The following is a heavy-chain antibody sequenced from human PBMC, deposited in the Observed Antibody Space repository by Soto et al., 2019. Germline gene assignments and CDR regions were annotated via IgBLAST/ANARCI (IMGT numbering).Heavy chain of an antibody. J-gene: IGHJ3*02. CDR3: AKAYLRYNWNDRSDAFDI. V-gene: IGHV3-23*01. D-gene: IGHD1-1*01. CDR2: ISGSGGST. CDR1: GFTFSSYA. Sequence: EVQLLESGEGLVQPGGSLRLSCAASGFTFSSYAMSWVRQAPGKGLAWVSAISGSGGSTYYADSVKGRFTISRDNSKNTLYLQMNSLRAEDTAVYCCAKAYLRYNWNDRSDAFDIWAQGTMVTVSS.